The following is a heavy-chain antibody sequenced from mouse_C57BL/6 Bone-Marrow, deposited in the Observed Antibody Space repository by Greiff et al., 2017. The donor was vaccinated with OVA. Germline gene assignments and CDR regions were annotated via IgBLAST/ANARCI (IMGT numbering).Heavy chain of an antibody. V-gene: IGHV1-39*01. CDR1: GYSFTDYN. D-gene: IGHD2-10*02. J-gene: IGHJ2*01. CDR2: INPNYGTT. CDR3: ARRRYGNYYFDD. Sequence: EVQLQESGPELVKPGASVKITCKASGYSFTDYNMNWVKQSNGKSLEWIGVINPNYGTTSYNQKFKGKATLTVDQSSSTAYMQLNSLTSEDSAVYYCARRRYGNYYFDDWGQGTTLTVSS.